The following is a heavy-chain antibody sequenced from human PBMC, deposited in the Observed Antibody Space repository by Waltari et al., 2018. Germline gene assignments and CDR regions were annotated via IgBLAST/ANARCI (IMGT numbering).Heavy chain of an antibody. J-gene: IGHJ5*02. CDR2: NSYRGAT. D-gene: IGHD2-21*01. V-gene: IGHV4-39*01. CDR3: ARQGYCGGDCYSDT. Sequence: QLQLQESGPGLVTPSETLSLTCTVSGDSLTSAIYYWGWIRQPPGKGLEWIATNSYRGATYYSPSLKSRVTISIDTSKNQFSLKVTSVTAADTAVYYCARQGYCGGDCYSDTWGQGTLVTVSP. CDR1: GDSLTSAIYY.